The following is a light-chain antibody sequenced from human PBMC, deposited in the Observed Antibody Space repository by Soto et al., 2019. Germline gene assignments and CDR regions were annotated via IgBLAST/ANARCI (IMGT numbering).Light chain of an antibody. J-gene: IGLJ2*01. CDR3: TSWTTSTTMI. Sequence: QSALTQPASVSGSPGQSITISCTGTSSDIGAYNFVSWYQQHPGKAPKLMLYDVNIRPSGVSNRFSGSKSGNTASLTISGLQAEDEGDYYCTSWTTSTTMIFGGGTQLTVL. V-gene: IGLV2-14*03. CDR2: DVN. CDR1: SSDIGAYNF.